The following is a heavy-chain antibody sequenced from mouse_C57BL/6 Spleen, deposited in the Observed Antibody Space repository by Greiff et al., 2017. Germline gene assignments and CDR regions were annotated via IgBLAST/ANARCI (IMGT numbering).Heavy chain of an antibody. Sequence: VKLVESGPELVKPGASVKLSCKASGYTFTSYDINWVKQRPGQGLEWIGWIYPRYGSTKYNEKFKGKATLTVDTSSSTAYMELHSLTSEDSAVYFYARGGDAMDYWGQGTSVTVSS. V-gene: IGHV1-85*01. J-gene: IGHJ4*01. CDR3: ARGGDAMDY. CDR1: GYTFTSYD. CDR2: IYPRYGST.